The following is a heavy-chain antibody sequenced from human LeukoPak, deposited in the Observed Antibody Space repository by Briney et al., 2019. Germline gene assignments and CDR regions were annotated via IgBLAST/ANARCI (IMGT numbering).Heavy chain of an antibody. Sequence: SETLSLTCTVSGGSISSGSYYWSWIRQPAGKGLEWIGRTYTSGSTNYNPSLKSRVTISVDTSKNQFSLKLSSVTAADTAVYYCARAFGGYFDYWGQGTLVTVSS. CDR3: ARAFGGYFDY. CDR2: TYTSGST. CDR1: GGSISSGSYY. V-gene: IGHV4-61*02. D-gene: IGHD3-16*01. J-gene: IGHJ4*02.